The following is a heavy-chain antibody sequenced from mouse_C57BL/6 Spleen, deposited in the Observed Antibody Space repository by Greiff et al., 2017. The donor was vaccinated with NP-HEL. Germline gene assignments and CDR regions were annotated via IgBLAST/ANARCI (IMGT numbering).Heavy chain of an antibody. V-gene: IGHV5-17*01. D-gene: IGHD2-5*01. CDR3: ARRSNHYYYAMDY. J-gene: IGHJ4*01. CDR1: GFTFSDYG. CDR2: ISSGSSTI. Sequence: EVKLVESGGGLVKPGGSLKLSCAASGFTFSDYGMHWVRQAPEKGLEWVAYISSGSSTIYYADTVKGRFTISRDNAKNTLFLQMTSLRSEDTAMYYCARRSNHYYYAMDYWGQGTSVTVSS.